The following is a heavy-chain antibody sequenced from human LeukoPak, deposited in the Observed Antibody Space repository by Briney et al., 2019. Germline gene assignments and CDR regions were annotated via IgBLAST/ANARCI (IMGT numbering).Heavy chain of an antibody. Sequence: PSETLSLTCTVSGGFISNYYWSWIRQPPGKGLEWIGYVFYSGSTNYNPSLRSRVTISVDTSKNQFSLKLSSVTAADTAVYYCARREEYCSSTSCYAGNYYFDYWGQGTLVAVSS. J-gene: IGHJ4*02. CDR1: GGFISNYY. CDR3: ARREEYCSSTSCYAGNYYFDY. CDR2: VFYSGST. D-gene: IGHD2-2*01. V-gene: IGHV4-59*01.